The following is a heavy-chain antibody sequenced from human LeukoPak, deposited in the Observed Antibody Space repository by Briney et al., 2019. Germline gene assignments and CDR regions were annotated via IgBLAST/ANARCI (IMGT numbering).Heavy chain of an antibody. CDR2: ISGSGGST. CDR3: AKGRKRTTVTTFDY. D-gene: IGHD4-17*01. J-gene: IGHJ4*02. CDR1: GFTFSSYA. Sequence: GGSLRLSCAASGFTFSSYAMSWVRQAPGKGLEWVPAISGSGGSTYYADSVKGRFTISRDNSKNTLYLQMNSLRAEDTAAYYCAKGRKRTTVTTFDYWGQGTLVTVSS. V-gene: IGHV3-23*01.